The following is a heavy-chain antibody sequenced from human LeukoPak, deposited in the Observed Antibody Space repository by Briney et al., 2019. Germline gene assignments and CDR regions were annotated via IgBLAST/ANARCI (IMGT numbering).Heavy chain of an antibody. CDR3: ATSRRYSSSWYLTWFDP. J-gene: IGHJ5*02. V-gene: IGHV4-39*01. CDR2: IYYSGST. CDR1: GGSISSSRYY. D-gene: IGHD6-13*01. Sequence: SGTLSLTCTVSGGSISSSRYYWGWIRQPPGKGLEWIGSIYYSGSTYYNPSLKSRVTISVDTSKNQFSLKLSSVTAADTAVYYCATSRRYSSSWYLTWFDPWGQGTLVTVSS.